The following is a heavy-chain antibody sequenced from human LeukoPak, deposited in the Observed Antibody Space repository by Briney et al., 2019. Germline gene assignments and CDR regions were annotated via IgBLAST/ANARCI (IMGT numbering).Heavy chain of an antibody. D-gene: IGHD3-9*01. CDR3: ARGPSRGYYDILIGPFDP. J-gene: IGHJ5*02. CDR1: GGSISSSSYY. CDR2: IYYSGST. V-gene: IGHV4-39*07. Sequence: SETLSLTCTVSGGSISSSSYYWGWIRQPPGKGLEWIGGIYYSGSTYYNPSLKSRVTISVDTSKNQFSLKLSSVTAADTAVYYCARGPSRGYYDILIGPFDPWGQGTLVTVSS.